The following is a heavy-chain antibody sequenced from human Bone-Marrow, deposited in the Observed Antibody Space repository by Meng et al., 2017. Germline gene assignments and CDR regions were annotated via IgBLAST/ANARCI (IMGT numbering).Heavy chain of an antibody. Sequence: VQLQQGGAGLLKPSETLSLTCVVSGGSFSDYCWSWIRQPPGKGLEWIGEINHSGNTNYNPSLESRATISVDTSQNNLSLKLSSVTAADSAVYYCARGPTTMAHDFDYWGQGTLVTVSS. CDR2: INHSGNT. D-gene: IGHD4-11*01. CDR3: ARGPTTMAHDFDY. J-gene: IGHJ4*02. V-gene: IGHV4-34*01. CDR1: GGSFSDYC.